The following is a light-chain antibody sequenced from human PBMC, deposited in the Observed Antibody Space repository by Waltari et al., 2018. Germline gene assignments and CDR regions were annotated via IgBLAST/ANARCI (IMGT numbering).Light chain of an antibody. V-gene: IGLV1-40*01. J-gene: IGLJ3*02. CDR1: SSNIGAGYD. Sequence: QSVLTQPPSVSGAPGQSVTISCTGSSSNIGAGYDGHWYHQPPGGAPKLLIYAYSSRPAGVPDRFYGSKSGSSASLAINGLQSDDEGDYYCQSYDSRLSAVFGGGTRLSVL. CDR3: QSYDSRLSAV. CDR2: AYS.